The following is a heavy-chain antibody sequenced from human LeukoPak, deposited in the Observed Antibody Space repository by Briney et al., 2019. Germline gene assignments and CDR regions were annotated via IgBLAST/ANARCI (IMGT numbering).Heavy chain of an antibody. Sequence: PGRSLRLSCAASGFTFSSYAMHWVRQAPGKGLEWVAVISYDGSNKYYADSVKGRFTISRDNSKNTLYLQMNSLRVEDTAKYYCAQGASPDYWGQGTLVTVSS. CDR1: GFTFSSYA. D-gene: IGHD2-2*01. CDR3: AQGASPDY. J-gene: IGHJ4*02. CDR2: ISYDGSNK. V-gene: IGHV3-30*07.